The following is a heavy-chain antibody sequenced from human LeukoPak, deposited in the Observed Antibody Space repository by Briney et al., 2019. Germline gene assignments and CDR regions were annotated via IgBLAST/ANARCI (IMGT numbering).Heavy chain of an antibody. V-gene: IGHV4-30-4*01. D-gene: IGHD2-2*01. CDR2: IYYSGST. CDR1: GGSISSGDYY. Sequence: PSETLPLTCTVSGGSISSGDYYWSWIRQPPGKGLEWIGYIYYSGSTYYNPSLKSRVTISVDTSKNQFSLKLSSVTAADTAVYYCARALEDIVVVPAAVWFDPWGQGTLVTVSS. CDR3: ARALEDIVVVPAAVWFDP. J-gene: IGHJ5*02.